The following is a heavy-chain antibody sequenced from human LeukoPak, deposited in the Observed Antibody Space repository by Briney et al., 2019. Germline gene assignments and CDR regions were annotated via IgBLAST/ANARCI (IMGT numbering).Heavy chain of an antibody. Sequence: GGSLRLSCAASGFTFSSFVMHWVRQAPGKGLEWVAVISYDGTNKHYADSVKGRFTISRDNSKNTLYLQMNSLRAEDTAVYYCAKNYGDYPSYYYYYYMDVWGKGTTVTVSS. V-gene: IGHV3-30*18. J-gene: IGHJ6*03. CDR1: GFTFSSFV. D-gene: IGHD4-17*01. CDR2: ISYDGTNK. CDR3: AKNYGDYPSYYYYYYMDV.